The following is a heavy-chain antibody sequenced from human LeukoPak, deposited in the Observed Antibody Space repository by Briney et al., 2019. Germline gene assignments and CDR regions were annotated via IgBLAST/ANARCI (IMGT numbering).Heavy chain of an antibody. J-gene: IGHJ1*01. CDR2: MNPNSGNT. CDR3: ARNGREARHFQH. V-gene: IGHV1-8*03. Sequence: ASVKVSCKASGYTFTSYDINWVRQATGQGLEWMGWMNPNSGNTGHAQKFQGRVTITRNTSITTAYMELSSLRSEDTAIYYCARNGREARHFQHWGQGTLVTVSS. CDR1: GYTFTSYD. D-gene: IGHD6-6*01.